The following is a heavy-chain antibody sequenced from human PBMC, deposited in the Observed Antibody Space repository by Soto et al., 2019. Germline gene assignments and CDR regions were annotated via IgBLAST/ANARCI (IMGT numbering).Heavy chain of an antibody. CDR2: IFPGDSDS. Sequence: GESLKISCKGSGYRFTRSWIGWVRQMPGKGLEWMGIIFPGDSDSRYSPSFQGQVIISVDKSINTAYLQWNSLEASDTAVYYCARVLELATTLFLDAFDIWGQGTMVTVSS. CDR1: GYRFTRSW. CDR3: ARVLELATTLFLDAFDI. V-gene: IGHV5-51*01. J-gene: IGHJ3*02. D-gene: IGHD2-8*02.